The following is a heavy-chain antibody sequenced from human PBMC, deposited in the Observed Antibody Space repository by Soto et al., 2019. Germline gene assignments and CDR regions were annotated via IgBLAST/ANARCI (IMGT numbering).Heavy chain of an antibody. CDR1: GGSIRSYY. V-gene: IGHV4-39*01. Sequence: TSETLSLTCTVSGGSIRSYYWGWIRQPPGKGLEWIGSIYYSGSTYYNPSLKSRVTISVDTSKNQFSLKLSSVTAADTAVYYCARHPLGRITMIVVVMTSGYYYGMDVWGQGTTVTVSS. CDR3: ARHPLGRITMIVVVMTSGYYYGMDV. J-gene: IGHJ6*02. D-gene: IGHD3-22*01. CDR2: IYYSGST.